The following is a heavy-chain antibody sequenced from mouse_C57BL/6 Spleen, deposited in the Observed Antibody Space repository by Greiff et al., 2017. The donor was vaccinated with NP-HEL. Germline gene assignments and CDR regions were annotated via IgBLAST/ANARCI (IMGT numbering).Heavy chain of an antibody. V-gene: IGHV14-1*01. D-gene: IGHD1-1*01. J-gene: IGHJ2*01. CDR1: GFNFKDYY. Sequence: VQLQQSGAELVRPGASVKLSCTASGFNFKDYYMHWVKQRPEQGLEWIGRIDPEDGDTEYAPKFQGKATMTADTSSNTAYLQLSSLTSEDTAVYYCTTGYYGSRQYYFDYWGQGTTLTVSS. CDR3: TTGYYGSRQYYFDY. CDR2: IDPEDGDT.